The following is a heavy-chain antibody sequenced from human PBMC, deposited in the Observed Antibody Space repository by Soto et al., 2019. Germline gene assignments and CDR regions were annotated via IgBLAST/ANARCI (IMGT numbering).Heavy chain of an antibody. CDR2: IYYSGST. V-gene: IGHV4-61*08. CDR1: GGSISSGGYY. J-gene: IGHJ4*02. Sequence: SETLSLTCTVSGGSISSGGYYWSWIRQHPGKGLEWIGYIYYSGSTYYNPSLKSRVTISVDTSKNQFSLKLSSVTAADTAVYYCARERSSEFDYWGQGTLVTVSS. CDR3: ARERSSEFDY. D-gene: IGHD6-25*01.